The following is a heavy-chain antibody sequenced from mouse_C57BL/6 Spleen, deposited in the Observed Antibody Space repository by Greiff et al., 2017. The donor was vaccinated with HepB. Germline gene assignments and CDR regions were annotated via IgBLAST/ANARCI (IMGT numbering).Heavy chain of an antibody. J-gene: IGHJ1*03. Sequence: EVQGVESGGGLVKPGGSLKLSCAASGFTFSDYGMHWVRQAPEKGLEWVAYISSGSSTIYYADTVKGRFTISRDNAKNTLFLQMTRLRSEDTAMYYCASYYGSSYDWYFDVWGTGTTVTVSS. CDR1: GFTFSDYG. CDR2: ISSGSSTI. CDR3: ASYYGSSYDWYFDV. V-gene: IGHV5-17*01. D-gene: IGHD1-1*01.